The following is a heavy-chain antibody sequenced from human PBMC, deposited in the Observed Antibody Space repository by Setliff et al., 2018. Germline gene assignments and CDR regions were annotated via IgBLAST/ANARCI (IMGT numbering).Heavy chain of an antibody. CDR1: GYTFISYG. D-gene: IGHD1-1*01. CDR3: ARAIPPEVPTGPYYMDV. CDR2: ISAYNGNT. Sequence: GASVKVSCKASGYTFISYGISWVRQAPGQGLEWMGWISAYNGNTNYAQKLQSRVTMTTDTSTSTVYMELSSLRSEDTAMYYCARAIPPEVPTGPYYMDVWGKGTTVTVSS. V-gene: IGHV1-18*01. J-gene: IGHJ6*03.